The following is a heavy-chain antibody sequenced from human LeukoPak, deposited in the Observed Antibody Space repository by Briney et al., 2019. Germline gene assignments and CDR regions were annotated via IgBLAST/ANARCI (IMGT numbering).Heavy chain of an antibody. D-gene: IGHD1-1*01. J-gene: IGHJ4*02. V-gene: IGHV3-7*01. Sequence: GGSLRLSCAASGFTFSTFWMSWVRKAPGKGQEGVANINQDGSEKYYVDSMKGRFTVSRDNAKNSLYLQMDSLRAEDTAVYYCARGGTFVSDYWGQGTLVTVSS. CDR1: GFTFSTFW. CDR2: INQDGSEK. CDR3: ARGGTFVSDY.